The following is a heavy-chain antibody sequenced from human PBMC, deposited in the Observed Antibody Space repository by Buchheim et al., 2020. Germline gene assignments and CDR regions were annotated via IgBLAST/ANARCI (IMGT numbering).Heavy chain of an antibody. CDR1: GFTFSSYS. CDR2: ISSSSSYM. D-gene: IGHD6-6*01. CDR3: ARLHRYSSSSGSSY. V-gene: IGHV3-21*01. J-gene: IGHJ4*02. Sequence: EVQLLESGGGLVQPGGSLRLSCAASGFTFSSYSMNWVRQAPGKGLEWVSSISSSSSYMYYADSVKGRFTISRDNAKNSLYLQMNSLRAEDTAVYYCARLHRYSSSSGSSYWGQGTL.